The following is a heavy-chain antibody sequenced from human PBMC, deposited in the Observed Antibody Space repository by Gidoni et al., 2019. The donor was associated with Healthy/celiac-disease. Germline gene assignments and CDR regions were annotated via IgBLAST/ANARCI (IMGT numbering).Heavy chain of an antibody. Sequence: VQLQQWGAGLLKPSETLSLTCAVYGGSFSGYYWSWIRQPPGKGLVWIGEINHSGSTNYNPSLKRRVTIAVDRSKNQFALKLSSVTAADTAVYYCARKGSPARDWYFDLWGRGTLVTVSS. D-gene: IGHD2-15*01. J-gene: IGHJ2*01. CDR2: INHSGST. V-gene: IGHV4-34*01. CDR3: ARKGSPARDWYFDL. CDR1: GGSFSGYY.